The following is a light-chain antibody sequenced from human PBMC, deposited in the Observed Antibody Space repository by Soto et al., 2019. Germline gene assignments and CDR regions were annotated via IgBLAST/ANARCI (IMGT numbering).Light chain of an antibody. V-gene: IGKV3-20*01. CDR3: QQYHSSPRT. J-gene: IGKJ1*01. Sequence: EIVMTQSPATLSVSPGERATLSCRASQSLTSRYLAWYRQKPGQAPRLLIYGTSSRATGIPDRFSGSGSGTDFTLTISRLEPEDFAVYYCQQYHSSPRTFGQGTKV. CDR2: GTS. CDR1: QSLTSRY.